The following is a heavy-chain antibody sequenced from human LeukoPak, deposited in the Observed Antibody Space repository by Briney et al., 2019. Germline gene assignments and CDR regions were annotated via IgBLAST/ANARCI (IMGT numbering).Heavy chain of an antibody. D-gene: IGHD3-9*01. Sequence: SETLSLTCTVSGGSISRYYWSWIRQPPGKGLEWIGYFDNSGSANYNPSLKSRLTISEDTSKNQFALKLTSVTAADTAVYYCARGGCPFCLGPNWFDPWGQGTLVTVSS. CDR2: FDNSGSA. J-gene: IGHJ5*02. V-gene: IGHV4-59*01. CDR1: GGSISRYY. CDR3: ARGGCPFCLGPNWFDP.